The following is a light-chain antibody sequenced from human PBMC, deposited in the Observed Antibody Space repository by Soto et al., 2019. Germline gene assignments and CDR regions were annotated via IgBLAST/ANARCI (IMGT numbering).Light chain of an antibody. CDR1: QSVSSN. CDR2: GAS. CDR3: QQYINWRGT. V-gene: IGKV3-15*01. Sequence: DRVMTQSPATLSVSPGERATLSCRASQSVSSNLAWYQQRPGQAPRLLIYGASTRATGVPARFSGSGSGTEFTLTISSLQSEDFAVYYCQQYINWRGTFGQGTKLEIK. J-gene: IGKJ2*02.